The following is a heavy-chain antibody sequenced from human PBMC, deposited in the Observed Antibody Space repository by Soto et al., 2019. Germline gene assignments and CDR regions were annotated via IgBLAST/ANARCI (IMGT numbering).Heavy chain of an antibody. CDR3: ARGGRDYDYVWGSYRSYYFDY. CDR2: INHSGST. J-gene: IGHJ4*02. Sequence: VQLQQWGAGLLKPSETLSLTCAVYGGSFSGYYWSWIRQPPGKGLEWIGEINHSGSTNYNPSLKCRVTISVDTSKNQFSLKLSSVTAADTAVYYCARGGRDYDYVWGSYRSYYFDYWGQGTLVTVSS. CDR1: GGSFSGYY. D-gene: IGHD3-16*02. V-gene: IGHV4-34*01.